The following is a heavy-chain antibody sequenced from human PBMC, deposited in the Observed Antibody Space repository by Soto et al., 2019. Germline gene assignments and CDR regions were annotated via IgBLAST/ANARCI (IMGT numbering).Heavy chain of an antibody. Sequence: ASVKVSCKASGYTFTNFAMNWVRQAPGQRLEWMGWIKTNTGNPTYAQDFTGRFVFSLDTSVSTAYLQIYSLKSEDTAVYYCARDHHCHGGTCYMSFDPWGQGTLVTGSS. V-gene: IGHV7-4-1*01. D-gene: IGHD2-21*01. J-gene: IGHJ5*02. CDR2: IKTNTGNP. CDR1: GYTFTNFA. CDR3: ARDHHCHGGTCYMSFDP.